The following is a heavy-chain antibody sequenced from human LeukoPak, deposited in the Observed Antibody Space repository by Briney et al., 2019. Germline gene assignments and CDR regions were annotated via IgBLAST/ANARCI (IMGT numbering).Heavy chain of an antibody. Sequence: SETLSLTCTVSGGSISSSSYYWGWIRQPPGKGREWIGSIYYSGSTYYNPSLKSRVTISVDTSKNQFSLKLSSVTAADTAVYYCARPKGIAAAGTYFDYWGQGTLVTVSS. V-gene: IGHV4-39*01. CDR2: IYYSGST. D-gene: IGHD6-13*01. J-gene: IGHJ4*02. CDR3: ARPKGIAAAGTYFDY. CDR1: GGSISSSSYY.